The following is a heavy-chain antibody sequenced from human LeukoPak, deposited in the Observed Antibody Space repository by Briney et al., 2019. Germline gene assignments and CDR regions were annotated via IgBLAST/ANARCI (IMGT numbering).Heavy chain of an antibody. CDR2: ILHTGST. D-gene: IGHD6-13*01. J-gene: IGHJ5*02. CDR1: GNSLTNHY. V-gene: IGHV4-34*12. CDR3: ARGPAAVHP. Sequence: SETLSLTCAVYGNSLTNHYWIWIRQPPGKGLEWIGEILHTGSTNYNPSLKSRVTISLDTSKNQFFLNLTSVTAADTAVYYCARGPAAVHPWGQGTLVTVSS.